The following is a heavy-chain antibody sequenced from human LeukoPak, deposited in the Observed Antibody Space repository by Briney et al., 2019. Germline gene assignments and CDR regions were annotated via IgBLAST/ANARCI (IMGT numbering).Heavy chain of an antibody. D-gene: IGHD5-24*01. J-gene: IGHJ4*02. Sequence: SQTLSLTCTVSGGSISSGSYYWSWIRQPAGKGLEWIGRIYTSGSTNYDPSLKSRVTISVDTSKNQFSLKLSSVTAADTAVYYCARRTAMATTYYFDYWGQGTLVTVSS. CDR1: GGSISSGSYY. CDR3: ARRTAMATTYYFDY. V-gene: IGHV4-61*02. CDR2: IYTSGST.